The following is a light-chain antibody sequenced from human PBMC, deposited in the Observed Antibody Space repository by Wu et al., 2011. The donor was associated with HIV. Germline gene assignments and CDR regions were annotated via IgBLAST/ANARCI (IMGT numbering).Light chain of an antibody. CDR2: QTS. V-gene: IGKV3-20*01. CDR3: HQYGSALPHT. CDR1: QSLGANY. J-gene: IGKJ2*01. Sequence: EIVLTQSPGTLSVSPGERATLSCRASQSLGANYLAWYQQKPGQAPRLLIFQTSRRATDIPDRFSGSESGTDFTLTISRLEPEDFAMYYCHQYGSALPHTFGQGTKLEI.